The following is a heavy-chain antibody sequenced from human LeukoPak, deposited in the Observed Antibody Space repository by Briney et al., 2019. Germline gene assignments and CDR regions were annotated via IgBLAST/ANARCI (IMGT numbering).Heavy chain of an antibody. CDR2: ISNDGNEK. D-gene: IGHD2-8*02. V-gene: IGHV3-30*04. Sequence: SGGSLRLSCAASGFTFSAYVMHWVRQAPGKGLECVAVISNDGNEKYYADSVKGRFSISRDNSKNTLYLQMSSLRTEDTAVYYCARDGGYTGGWTCGAGYYWGQGTLVTVSS. CDR3: ARDGGYTGGWTCGAGYY. J-gene: IGHJ4*01. CDR1: GFTFSAYV.